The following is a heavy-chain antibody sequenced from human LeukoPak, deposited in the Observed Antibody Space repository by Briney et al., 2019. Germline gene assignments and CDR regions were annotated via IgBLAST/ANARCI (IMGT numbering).Heavy chain of an antibody. CDR3: AKDMSNRNDVTTPDN. V-gene: IGHV3-30*18. CDR2: ISFDGSNK. CDR1: GFTFSSYG. J-gene: IGHJ4*02. Sequence: PGGSLRLSCAVSGFTFSSYGMHWVRQAPGKGLEWVAFISFDGSNKYYPDSVKGRFIISRDNSKSTLYLQMNSLRAEDTAIYYCAKDMSNRNDVTTPDNWGQGTLVTVSS. D-gene: IGHD1-1*01.